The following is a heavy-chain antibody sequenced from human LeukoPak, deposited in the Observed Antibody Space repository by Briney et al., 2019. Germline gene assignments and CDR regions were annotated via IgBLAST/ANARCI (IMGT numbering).Heavy chain of an antibody. D-gene: IGHD3-22*01. Sequence: ASVKVSCKASGGTFSSYAISWVRQAPGQGLEWMGWISAYNGNTNYAQKLQGRVTMTTDTSTSTAYMELRSLRSDDTAVYYCARDLGSGFLDYWGQGTLVTVSS. J-gene: IGHJ4*02. CDR2: ISAYNGNT. V-gene: IGHV1-18*01. CDR1: GGTFSSYA. CDR3: ARDLGSGFLDY.